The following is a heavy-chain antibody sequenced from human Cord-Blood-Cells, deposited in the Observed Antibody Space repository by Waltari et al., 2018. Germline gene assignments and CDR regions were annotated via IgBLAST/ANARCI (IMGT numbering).Heavy chain of an antibody. V-gene: IGHV4-30-4*08. CDR2: IYYSGST. CDR1: GGSISSGDYS. J-gene: IGHJ4*02. D-gene: IGHD3-22*01. Sequence: VQLQESGPGLVKPSQTLSLTCTVSGGSISSGDYSWSWIRQPPGKGLEWIGYIYYSGSTYYTPSLTSRVTISVDTSKNQFSLKLSSVTAADTAVYYCARDPLSSGYYFDYWGQGTLVTVSS. CDR3: ARDPLSSGYYFDY.